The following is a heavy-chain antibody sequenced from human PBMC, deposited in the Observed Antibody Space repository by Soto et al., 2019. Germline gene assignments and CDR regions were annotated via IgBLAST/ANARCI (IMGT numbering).Heavy chain of an antibody. CDR3: ARVPTP. J-gene: IGHJ5*02. V-gene: IGHV4-30-2*01. Sequence: QLQLQESGSGLVNPSQTLSLTCAVSGGSISSGGYSWSWIRQPPGKGLVWIGNIYHSGSTYYNPSPERRVTISVDRSKNPFSLKLSSVTAADTAVYYCARVPTPWGQGTLVTVSS. CDR2: IYHSGST. CDR1: GGSISSGGYS.